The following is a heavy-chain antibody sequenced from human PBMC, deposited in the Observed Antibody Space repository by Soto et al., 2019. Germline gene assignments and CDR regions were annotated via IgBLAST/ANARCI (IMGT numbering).Heavy chain of an antibody. J-gene: IGHJ4*02. D-gene: IGHD5-18*01. CDR2: IIPIFGTA. CDR1: GGTFSSYA. CDR3: AQPVDEKTNYDH. V-gene: IGHV1-69*06. Sequence: SVKVSCKASGGTFSSYAISWVRQAPGQGLEWMGGIIPIFGTANYAQKFQGRVTITADKSTSTAYMELSSLRSEDTAVYYCAQPVDEKTNYDHWGQGTLVTVSS.